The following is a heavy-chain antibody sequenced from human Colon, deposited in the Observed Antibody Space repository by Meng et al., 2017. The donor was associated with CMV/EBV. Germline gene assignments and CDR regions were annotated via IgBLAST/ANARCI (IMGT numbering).Heavy chain of an antibody. CDR1: GGSISSGNSY. CDR3: ARGRGIAADSRTYYFDS. V-gene: IGHV4-39*07. CDR2: VDNSGST. Sequence: LQEPGPELLKPSEPLPLTCSVSGGSISSGNSYWGWIRQSPGKGLEWIGCVDNSGSTYYTPSLKSRVTISIDTSNTLFSLTLKSVTAADTAVYYCARGRGIAADSRTYYFDSWGHGTLVTVSS. D-gene: IGHD6-13*01. J-gene: IGHJ4*01.